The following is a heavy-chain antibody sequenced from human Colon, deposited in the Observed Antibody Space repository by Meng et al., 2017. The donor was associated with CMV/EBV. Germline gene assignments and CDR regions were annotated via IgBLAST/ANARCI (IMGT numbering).Heavy chain of an antibody. CDR3: AVQPCYDGYCYFDY. CDR2: IYIRGGT. V-gene: IGHV4-4*07. Sequence: AQLQGAGPGLGEPSETLSLTWTVSGVSLSHYYWSWIPQPAGKGPEWIGRIYIRGGTNYNPSLKSRVTMSVDTSKNQFSLKLSSVTAADTAVYYCAVQPCYDGYCYFDYWGQGTLVTVSS. J-gene: IGHJ4*02. CDR1: GVSLSHYY. D-gene: IGHD5-18*01.